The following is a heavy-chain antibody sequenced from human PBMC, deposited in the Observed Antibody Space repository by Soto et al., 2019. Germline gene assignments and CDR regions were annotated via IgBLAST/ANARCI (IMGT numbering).Heavy chain of an antibody. CDR3: ARDQPGYSYGYGLGY. CDR2: ISSSSSYI. CDR1: GFTFSSYS. Sequence: EVQLVESGGGLVKPGGSLRLSCAASGFTFSSYSMNWVRQAPGKGLEWVSSISSSSSYIYYADSVKDRFTISRDNAKNSLYLPMNSLRAEDTAVYYCARDQPGYSYGYGLGYWGQGNLVTVSS. D-gene: IGHD5-18*01. V-gene: IGHV3-21*01. J-gene: IGHJ4*02.